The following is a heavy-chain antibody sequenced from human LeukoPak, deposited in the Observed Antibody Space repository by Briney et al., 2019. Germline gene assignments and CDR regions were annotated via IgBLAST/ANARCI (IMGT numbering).Heavy chain of an antibody. CDR3: ARATKLHLRNIVVVPAATPRWFDP. CDR1: GGSFSGYY. D-gene: IGHD2-2*01. Sequence: SETLSLTCAVYGGSFSGYYWSWIRQPPGKGLEWIGEINHSGSTNYNPSLKSRVTISVDTSKNQFSLKLSSVTAADTAVYYCARATKLHLRNIVVVPAATPRWFDPWGQGTLVTVSS. CDR2: INHSGST. V-gene: IGHV4-34*01. J-gene: IGHJ5*02.